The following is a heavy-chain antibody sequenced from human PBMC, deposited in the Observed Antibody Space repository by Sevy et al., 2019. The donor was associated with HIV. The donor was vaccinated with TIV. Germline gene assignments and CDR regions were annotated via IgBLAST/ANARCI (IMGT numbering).Heavy chain of an antibody. Sequence: ASVKVSCKASGYTFTGYYMHWVRQAPGQGLEWMGRINPNSGGTNYAQKFQGRVTMTRDTSISTAYMELSRLRSDDTALYYCARDTSSGDYDFWSGPPGAPCYWGQGTLVTVSS. J-gene: IGHJ4*02. D-gene: IGHD3-3*01. CDR3: ARDTSSGDYDFWSGPPGAPCY. CDR2: INPNSGGT. CDR1: GYTFTGYY. V-gene: IGHV1-2*06.